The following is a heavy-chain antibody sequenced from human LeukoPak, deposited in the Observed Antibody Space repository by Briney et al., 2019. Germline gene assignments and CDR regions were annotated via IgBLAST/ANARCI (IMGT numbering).Heavy chain of an antibody. CDR1: GGSISSYY. CDR2: IYYSGST. J-gene: IGHJ6*03. Sequence: PSETLSLTCTVSGGSISSYYWSWIRQPPGKGLEWIGYIYYSGSTNYNPSLKSRVTISVDTSKNQFSLKLSSVTAADTAVYYCARAGIGSGWYGEYYYYYYMDVWGKGTTVTVSS. V-gene: IGHV4-59*08. CDR3: ARAGIGSGWYGEYYYYYYMDV. D-gene: IGHD6-19*01.